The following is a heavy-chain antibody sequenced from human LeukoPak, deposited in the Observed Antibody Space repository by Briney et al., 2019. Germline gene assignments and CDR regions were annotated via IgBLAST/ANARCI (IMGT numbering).Heavy chain of an antibody. CDR1: GFTFSDYY. Sequence: TGGSLRLSCAASGFTFSDYYMSWIRQAPGKGLEWVSYISSSGSTIYYADSVKGRFTISRDNAKNSLYLQMNSLRAEDTAVYYCARLPFYDYVWGSYRRGSMDVWGQGTTVTVSS. J-gene: IGHJ6*02. CDR3: ARLPFYDYVWGSYRRGSMDV. V-gene: IGHV3-11*01. D-gene: IGHD3-16*02. CDR2: ISSSGSTI.